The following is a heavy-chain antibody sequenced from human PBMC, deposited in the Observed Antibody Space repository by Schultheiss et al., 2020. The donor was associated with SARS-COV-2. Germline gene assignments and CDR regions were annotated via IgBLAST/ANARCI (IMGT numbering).Heavy chain of an antibody. CDR3: ARQRGYIAGYGMDV. J-gene: IGHJ6*02. Sequence: SETLSLTCAVYGGSFSGYYWSWIRQPPGKGLEWIGFVYDSVTTKYNPSLKSRVTISVDTSKNQFSLKLSSVTAADTAVYYCARQRGYIAGYGMDVWGQGTTVTVSS. V-gene: IGHV4-59*01. CDR2: VYDSVTT. CDR1: GGSFSGYY. D-gene: IGHD2-15*01.